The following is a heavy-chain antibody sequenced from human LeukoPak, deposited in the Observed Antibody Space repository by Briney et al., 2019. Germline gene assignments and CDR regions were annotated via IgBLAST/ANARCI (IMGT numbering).Heavy chain of an antibody. CDR3: ARHSYDYGDLPPYYFDY. D-gene: IGHD4-17*01. CDR2: IYYSGST. Sequence: SETLSLTCTVSGGSVSSSSYYWGWLRQRPGKGLEWIGSIYYSGSTYYNPSLKSRVTISVDTSMNHFSLKLSSVTAADTAVYYCARHSYDYGDLPPYYFDYWGQGTLVTVSS. V-gene: IGHV4-39*01. CDR1: GGSVSSSSYY. J-gene: IGHJ4*02.